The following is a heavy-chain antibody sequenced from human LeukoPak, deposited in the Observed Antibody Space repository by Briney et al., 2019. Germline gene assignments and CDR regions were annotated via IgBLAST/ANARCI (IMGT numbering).Heavy chain of an antibody. Sequence: SETLSLTCAVSGGSISSGGYSWSWIRQPPGKGLEWIGYIYYSDSTYYNPSLKSRVTISIDTSKNQFSLKLSSVTAADTAVYYCARPYYYYMDVWGKGTTVTVSS. CDR3: ARPYYYYMDV. CDR1: GGSISSGGYS. J-gene: IGHJ6*03. V-gene: IGHV4-30-4*07. CDR2: IYYSDST.